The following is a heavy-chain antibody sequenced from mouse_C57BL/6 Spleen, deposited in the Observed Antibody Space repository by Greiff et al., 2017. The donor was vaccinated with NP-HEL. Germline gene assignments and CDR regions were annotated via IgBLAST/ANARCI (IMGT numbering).Heavy chain of an antibody. J-gene: IGHJ3*01. V-gene: IGHV1-15*01. CDR2: IDPETGGT. CDR1: GYTFTDYE. CDR3: TREHYDYDWFAY. D-gene: IGHD2-4*01. Sequence: QVQLKESGAELVRPGASVTLSCKASGYTFTDYEMHWVKQTPVHGLEWIGAIDPETGGTAYNQKFKGKAILTADKSSSTAHMELRSLTSEDSAVYYCTREHYDYDWFAYWGQGTLVTVSA.